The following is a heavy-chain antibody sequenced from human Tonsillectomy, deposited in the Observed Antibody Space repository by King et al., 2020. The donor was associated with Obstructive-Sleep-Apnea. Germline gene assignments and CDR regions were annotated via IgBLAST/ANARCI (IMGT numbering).Heavy chain of an antibody. Sequence: VQLQESGPGLLKPSQTLSLTCTVSGGSISSGGYYWSWIRQHPGKALEGIGFLYYSGSTYYNPSLKGRVTISADTSRNQFALNLSSLAAADTAVYYCARDLRAVPPYHYAVDVWGQGTTVTVSS. CDR1: GGSISSGGYY. V-gene: IGHV4-31*03. D-gene: IGHD1-1*01. CDR2: LYYSGST. J-gene: IGHJ6*02. CDR3: ARDLRAVPPYHYAVDV.